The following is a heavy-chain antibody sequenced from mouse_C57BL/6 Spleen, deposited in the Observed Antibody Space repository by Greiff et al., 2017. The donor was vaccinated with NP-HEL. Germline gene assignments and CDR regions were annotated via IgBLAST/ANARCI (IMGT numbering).Heavy chain of an antibody. CDR2: INPYNGDT. CDR3: ARSDWDVHFVY. J-gene: IGHJ2*01. D-gene: IGHD4-1*01. CDR1: GYSFTGYF. V-gene: IGHV1-37*01. Sequence: VPLQQSAPELVKPGASVTISCKASGYSFTGYFMNWLKQSHGKSLEWIGRINPYNGDTFYNQKFKGKATLTVDKSSSTAQMELLSLTSEDFEVYYCARSDWDVHFVYWGQGTTLTVSS.